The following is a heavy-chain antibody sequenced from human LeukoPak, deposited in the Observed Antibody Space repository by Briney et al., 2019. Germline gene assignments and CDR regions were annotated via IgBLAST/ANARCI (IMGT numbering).Heavy chain of an antibody. D-gene: IGHD5-12*01. V-gene: IGHV2-5*01. CDR3: AHRIRWGYSSNLSFDP. CDR2: IYWNDEK. Sequence: KESGPTLVKPTQTLTLTCSFSGFSLTTSGVGVGWIRQPPGEALEWLALIYWNDEKHYSPSLKSRLTITKDTSKNQVVLTLTNMDPVDTATYYCAHRIRWGYSSNLSFDPWGQGTLITVSS. J-gene: IGHJ5*02. CDR1: GFSLTTSGVG.